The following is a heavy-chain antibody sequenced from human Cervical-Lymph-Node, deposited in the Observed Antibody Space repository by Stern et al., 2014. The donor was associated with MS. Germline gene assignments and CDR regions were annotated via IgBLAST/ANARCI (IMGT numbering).Heavy chain of an antibody. D-gene: IGHD2-15*01. J-gene: IGHJ3*02. CDR3: ARVSVGTFDI. V-gene: IGHV4-61*02. CDR1: GYSISSGSYH. CDR2: IYATGNT. Sequence: VQLVESGPGLVKPSQTLSLSCTVSGYSISSGSYHWNWIRQPAGKGLEWIGRIYATGNTNYNPSLKSRVTMSVDTSKNQFSLTLSSVTAADTAVYYCARVSVGTFDIWGQGAMVTVSS.